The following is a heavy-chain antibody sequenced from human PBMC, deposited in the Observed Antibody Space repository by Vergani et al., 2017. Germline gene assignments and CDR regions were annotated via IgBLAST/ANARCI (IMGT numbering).Heavy chain of an antibody. J-gene: IGHJ2*01. CDR3: ARQGVLLWFGEDRYFDL. D-gene: IGHD3-10*01. CDR1: GYSFTSYW. Sequence: EVPLVPSGAEVKTPGESLTISCKGSGYSFTSYWIGWVRQLPGKGLEWMGIIYPGDSDTRYSPSFQGQVTISADKSISTAYLQWSSLKASDTAMYYCARQGVLLWFGEDRYFDLWGRGTLVTVSS. V-gene: IGHV5-51*01. CDR2: IYPGDSDT.